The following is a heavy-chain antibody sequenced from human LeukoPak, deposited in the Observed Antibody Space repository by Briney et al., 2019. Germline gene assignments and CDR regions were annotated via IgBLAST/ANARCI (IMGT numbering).Heavy chain of an antibody. D-gene: IGHD2-2*01. CDR3: ARDASGRRSSTSCYAYYYYYMDV. J-gene: IGHJ6*03. CDR1: GYTSTGYY. V-gene: IGHV1-2*02. Sequence: GASVKVSCKASGYTSTGYYMHWVRQAPGQGLEWMGWINPNSGGTNYAQKFQGRVTMTRDTSISTAYMELSRLRSDDTAVYYCARDASGRRSSTSCYAYYYYYMDVWGKGTTVTVSS. CDR2: INPNSGGT.